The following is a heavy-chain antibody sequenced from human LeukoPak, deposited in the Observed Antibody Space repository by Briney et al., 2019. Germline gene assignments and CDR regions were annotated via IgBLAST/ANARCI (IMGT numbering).Heavy chain of an antibody. CDR3: VRDLGLAVAGYNWFDP. J-gene: IGHJ5*02. V-gene: IGHV4-39*07. D-gene: IGHD6-19*01. Sequence: KPSETLSLTCTVSGGSISSSSYYWGWIRQPPGKGLEWIGSIYTSGSTIYNPSLKSRVTMSVHTSKNQFSLNLTSVTAADTAVHYCVRDLGLAVAGYNWFDPWGQGTLVTVSS. CDR2: IYTSGST. CDR1: GGSISSSSYY.